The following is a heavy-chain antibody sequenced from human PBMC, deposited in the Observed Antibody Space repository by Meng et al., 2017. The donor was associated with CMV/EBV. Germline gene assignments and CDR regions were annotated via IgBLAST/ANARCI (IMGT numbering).Heavy chain of an antibody. CDR3: ARYYYDSSGYFDY. J-gene: IGHJ4*02. V-gene: IGHV4-39*07. D-gene: IGHD3-22*01. CDR1: GGYISSCIYY. CDR2: IYYSGST. Sequence: LQNAAPGPVKPSETLSRTCTVSGGYISSCIYYGGWIRQPPGKGLEWIGSIYYSGSTSYNPSLKSRVTISVDTSKNQFSLKLSSVTAADTAVYYCARYYYDSSGYFDYWGQGTLVTVSS.